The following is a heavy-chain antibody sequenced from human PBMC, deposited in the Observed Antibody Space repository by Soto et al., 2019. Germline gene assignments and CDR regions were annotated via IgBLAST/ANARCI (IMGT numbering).Heavy chain of an antibody. D-gene: IGHD3-22*01. CDR1: GFIFSAYN. J-gene: IGHJ4*02. CDR2: ISASSTYI. CDR3: ARDRQDTIGYYSDY. V-gene: IGHV3-21*01. Sequence: EVQLVESGGGLVKPGGSLRLSCAASGFIFSAYNINWVRQAPGKGLEWVSSISASSTYIYYADSLKGRFTISRDNAKNSRYLQLNSLRAEDTAVYYCARDRQDTIGYYSDYWGQGTLVTVSS.